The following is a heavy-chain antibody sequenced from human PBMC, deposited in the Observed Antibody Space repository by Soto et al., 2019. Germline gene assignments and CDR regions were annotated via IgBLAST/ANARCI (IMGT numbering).Heavy chain of an antibody. CDR2: ISSSSSTI. CDR1: GFTFSSYS. Sequence: PGGSLRLSCAASGFTFSSYSVNWVRQAPGKGLEWVSYISSSSSTIYYADSVKGRFTISRDNAKNSLYLQMNSLRDEDTAVYYCARETYYYDSSGYYHFDYWGQGTLVTVSS. CDR3: ARETYYYDSSGYYHFDY. J-gene: IGHJ4*02. V-gene: IGHV3-48*02. D-gene: IGHD3-22*01.